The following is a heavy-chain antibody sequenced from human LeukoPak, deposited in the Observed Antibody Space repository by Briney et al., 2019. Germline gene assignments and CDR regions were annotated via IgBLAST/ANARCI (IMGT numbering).Heavy chain of an antibody. CDR1: GYTFTGYE. D-gene: IGHD2-2*01. J-gene: IGHJ5*02. CDR2: ISVYNGNT. V-gene: IGHV1-18*01. CDR3: ARNAVSCSSTSCYSFDP. Sequence: GASVKVSCKASGYTFTGYEISWVRQAPGQGLEWMGWISVYNGNTNYAQNLQGRVTMTTDTSTSTAYMELRSLRSDDTAVYYCARNAVSCSSTSCYSFDPWGQGTLVTVSS.